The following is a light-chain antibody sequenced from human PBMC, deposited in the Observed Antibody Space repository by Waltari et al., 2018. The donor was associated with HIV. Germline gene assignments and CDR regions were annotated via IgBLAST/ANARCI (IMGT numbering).Light chain of an antibody. CDR2: TNN. Sequence: QSVLTQPLSASGTPGQRVTISCSGSSSNIARNIVDWYQQLPGTAPKLLINTNNQRPSGVPDRFSGSKSGTSASLAISGLQSEDEADYYCAAWDDSLNGLVFGGGTKLTVL. V-gene: IGLV1-44*01. CDR3: AAWDDSLNGLV. J-gene: IGLJ2*01. CDR1: SSNIARNI.